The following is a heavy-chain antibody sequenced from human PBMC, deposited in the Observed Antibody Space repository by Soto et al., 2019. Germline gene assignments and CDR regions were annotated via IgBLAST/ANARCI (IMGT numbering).Heavy chain of an antibody. CDR1: GFTFGSHA. CDR3: ARGSSGYISSWYYFDY. J-gene: IGHJ4*02. D-gene: IGHD6-13*01. CDR2: ISGSGGGT. Sequence: LTLSCAASGFTFGSHAMSWVRQAPGKGLEWVSSISGSGGGTYYADSVKGRFTFSRDNSKNTLYLQMNSLRAEDTAVYFCARGSSGYISSWYYFDYWGRGTLVTVSS. V-gene: IGHV3-23*01.